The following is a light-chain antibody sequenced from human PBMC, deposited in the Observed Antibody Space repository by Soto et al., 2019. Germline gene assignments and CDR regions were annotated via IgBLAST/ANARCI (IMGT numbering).Light chain of an antibody. CDR3: QQRSNWPLN. V-gene: IGKV3-11*01. Sequence: EIVLTQSPATLSLSPGERATLFCRASQSVSSYLAWYQQKPGQPPRLVIYDASNRATGIPARFSGSGYGTDFTLTISSLEPEDFAVYYCQQRSNWPLNFGGGTKVEIK. CDR2: DAS. J-gene: IGKJ4*01. CDR1: QSVSSY.